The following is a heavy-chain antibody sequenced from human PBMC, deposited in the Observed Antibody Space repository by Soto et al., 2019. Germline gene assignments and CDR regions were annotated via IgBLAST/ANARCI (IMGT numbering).Heavy chain of an antibody. Sequence: QVQLVESGGGVVQPGRSLRLSCAASGFTFSSYGMHWVRQAPGKGLEWVAVIWCDGSNKYYADSVKGRFTISRDNSKNTLYLQMNSLRAEDTAVYYCARWGDSSYYYYGMDVWGQGTTVTVSS. V-gene: IGHV3-33*01. J-gene: IGHJ6*02. CDR2: IWCDGSNK. CDR3: ARWGDSSYYYYGMDV. CDR1: GFTFSSYG. D-gene: IGHD2-21*02.